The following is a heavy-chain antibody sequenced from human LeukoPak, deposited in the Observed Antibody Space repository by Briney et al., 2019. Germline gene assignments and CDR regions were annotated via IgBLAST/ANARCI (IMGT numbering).Heavy chain of an antibody. D-gene: IGHD2-2*01. CDR3: ARGLRAGALDI. CDR2: INPNSGGT. Sequence: ASVKVSSKASGYTFTGYYMHWVRQAPGQGLEWMGWINPNSGGTNYAQKFQGRVTMTRDTSISTAYMELRRLRYDDTAVHYCARGLRAGALDIWGQGTMVTVSS. CDR1: GYTFTGYY. J-gene: IGHJ3*02. V-gene: IGHV1-2*02.